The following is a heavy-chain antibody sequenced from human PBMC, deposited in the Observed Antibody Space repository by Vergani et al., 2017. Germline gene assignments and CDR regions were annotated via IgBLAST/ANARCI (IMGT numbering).Heavy chain of an antibody. J-gene: IGHJ5*02. D-gene: IGHD3-3*01. V-gene: IGHV5-51*03. Sequence: VMLVQSGAEVKKPGESLKISCKYSESSFISNEIAWVRQMSGEGLQWMGNINPIDSKIAYSPSFQGQAIMSLDKSITTAYLQWSSLKASDTATYYCAKTHDFSSLYSSYNWFDPWGQGTQVTVSS. CDR1: ESSFISNE. CDR3: AKTHDFSSLYSSYNWFDP. CDR2: INPIDSKI.